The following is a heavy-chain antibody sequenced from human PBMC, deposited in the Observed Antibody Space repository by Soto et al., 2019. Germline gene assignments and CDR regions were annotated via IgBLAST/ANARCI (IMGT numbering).Heavy chain of an antibody. CDR2: IYPGDSDT. V-gene: IGHV5-51*07. J-gene: IGHJ5*02. Sequence: PGESLKISCKGSGYSFTSYWIGWVHQMPGKGLEWMGIIYPGDSDTRYSPSFQGQVTISADKSISTAYLQWSSLKASDTAMYYCARQSCSGGSCYSGGLNWFDPWGQGTLVTVSS. D-gene: IGHD2-15*01. CDR3: ARQSCSGGSCYSGGLNWFDP. CDR1: GYSFTSYW.